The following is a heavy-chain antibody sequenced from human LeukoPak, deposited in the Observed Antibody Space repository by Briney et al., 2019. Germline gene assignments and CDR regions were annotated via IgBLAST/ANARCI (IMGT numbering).Heavy chain of an antibody. CDR1: GYTFTSYY. J-gene: IGHJ4*02. V-gene: IGHV1-46*01. Sequence: ASVKVSCKASGYTFTSYYMHWVRQAPGQGLEWMGIINPSGGSTTYAQKFQGRVTMTRDTSTSTVYMDLSSLRSEDTAVYYCARDAMSSVTTSPHYFDYWGQGTLVTVSS. D-gene: IGHD4-17*01. CDR2: INPSGGST. CDR3: ARDAMSSVTTSPHYFDY.